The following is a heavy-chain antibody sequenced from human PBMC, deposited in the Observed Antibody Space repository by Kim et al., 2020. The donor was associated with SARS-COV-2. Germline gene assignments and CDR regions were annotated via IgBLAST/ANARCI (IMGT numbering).Heavy chain of an antibody. V-gene: IGHV3-30*01. J-gene: IGHJ4*02. Sequence: ADSVKGRFTISRDNSKNTLYLQMNSLRAEDTAVYYCARDVAGIAVAGYDYWGQGTLVTVSS. CDR3: ARDVAGIAVAGYDY. D-gene: IGHD6-19*01.